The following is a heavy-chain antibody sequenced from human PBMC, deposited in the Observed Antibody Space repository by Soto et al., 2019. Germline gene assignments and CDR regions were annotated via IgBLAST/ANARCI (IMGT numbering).Heavy chain of an antibody. D-gene: IGHD6-13*01. V-gene: IGHV3-30*18. CDR1: GFTFSSYG. CDR3: AKDESGAAAGFYYYYYMDV. J-gene: IGHJ6*03. Sequence: GGSLRLSCAASGFTFSSYGMHWVRQAPGKGLEWVAVISYDGSNKYYADSVKGRFTISRDNSKNTLYLQMNSLRAEDTAVYYCAKDESGAAAGFYYYYYMDVWGKGTTVTVSS. CDR2: ISYDGSNK.